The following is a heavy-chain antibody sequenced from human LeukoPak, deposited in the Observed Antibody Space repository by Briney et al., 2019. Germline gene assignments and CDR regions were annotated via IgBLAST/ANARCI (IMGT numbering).Heavy chain of an antibody. V-gene: IGHV3-23*01. CDR3: AKDEIPQNRLKDADDV. J-gene: IGHJ3*01. D-gene: IGHD3-16*01. Sequence: GGSLRLSCAASGVTLSGFAMSWVRQAPGTGLEWVSTFGGTGGTGGDTFYADSVKGRFTISRDTSKNTLYLQINSLRAEDAAVFYCAKDEIPQNRLKDADDVWGQGTKVTVSS. CDR2: FGGTGGTGGDT. CDR1: GVTLSGFA.